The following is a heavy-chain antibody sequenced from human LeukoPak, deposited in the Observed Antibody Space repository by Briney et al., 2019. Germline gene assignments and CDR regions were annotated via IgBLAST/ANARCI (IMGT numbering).Heavy chain of an antibody. CDR3: ARAINDYSNYEVLTDNWFDP. CDR1: GGSFSGYY. D-gene: IGHD4-11*01. Sequence: SETLSLTCAVYGGSFSGYYWSWIRQPPGKGLEWIGEINHSGSTNYNPSLKSRVTISVDTSKNQFSLKLSSVTAADTAVYYCARAINDYSNYEVLTDNWFDPWGQGTLVTVSS. J-gene: IGHJ5*02. V-gene: IGHV4-34*01. CDR2: INHSGST.